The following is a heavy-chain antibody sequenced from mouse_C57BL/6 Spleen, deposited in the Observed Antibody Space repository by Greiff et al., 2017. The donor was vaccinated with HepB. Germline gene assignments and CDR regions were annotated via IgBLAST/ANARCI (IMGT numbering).Heavy chain of an antibody. J-gene: IGHJ3*01. V-gene: IGHV3-6*01. CDR2: ISYDGSN. CDR3: ARELDGYPAWFAY. D-gene: IGHD2-3*01. Sequence: EVKLVESGPGLVKPSQSLSLTCSVTGYSITSGYYWNWIRQFPGNKLEWMGYISYDGSNNYNPSLKNRISITRDTSKNQFFLKLNSVTTEDTATYYCARELDGYPAWFAYWGQGTLVTVSA. CDR1: GYSITSGYY.